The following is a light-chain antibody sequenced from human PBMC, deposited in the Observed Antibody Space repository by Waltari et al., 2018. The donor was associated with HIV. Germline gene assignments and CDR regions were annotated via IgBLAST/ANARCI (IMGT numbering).Light chain of an antibody. CDR1: SGKSHYA. Sequence: QLVLTQSPSASESLGASVKPTCSLSSGKSHYAIAWHQNQAHRGPRYLMKINSDGHYIKGDALPDRFSGSSSWTERYPIISSLQSEDEADYYCQTWGTGIQDVVYGGGTTLTVL. V-gene: IGLV4-69*01. J-gene: IGLJ2*01. CDR2: INSDGHY. CDR3: QTWGTGIQDVV.